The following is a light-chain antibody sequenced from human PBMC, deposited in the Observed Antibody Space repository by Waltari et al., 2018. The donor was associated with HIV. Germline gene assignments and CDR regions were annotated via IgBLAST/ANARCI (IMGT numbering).Light chain of an antibody. Sequence: QSVLTQPPSASGSPGQRVTISSSGSHPNIGRINVHWDQQPPGAAPKLLISLNDQRPSGVPDRFSGSKSGTSASRVISGLRSEDEADYFCSVWDDSLAGWMFGGGTRLTVL. CDR3: SVWDDSLAGWM. CDR2: LND. CDR1: HPNIGRIN. V-gene: IGLV1-47*01. J-gene: IGLJ3*02.